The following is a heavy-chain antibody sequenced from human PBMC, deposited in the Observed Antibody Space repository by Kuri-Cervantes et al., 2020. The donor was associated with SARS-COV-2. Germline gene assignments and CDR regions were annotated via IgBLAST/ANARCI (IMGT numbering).Heavy chain of an antibody. CDR3: ARRVAESIRDDVFDI. D-gene: IGHD6-19*01. CDR2: IDPSDSYT. CDR1: GYSFTSHW. J-gene: IGHJ3*02. Sequence: GGSLRLSCKGSGYSFTSHWISWVRQMPGKGLEWMGRIDPSDSYTNYSPSFQGHVTISADKSISTAYLQWSSLEASDTAVYFCARRVAESIRDDVFDIWGQGTMVTVSS. V-gene: IGHV5-10-1*01.